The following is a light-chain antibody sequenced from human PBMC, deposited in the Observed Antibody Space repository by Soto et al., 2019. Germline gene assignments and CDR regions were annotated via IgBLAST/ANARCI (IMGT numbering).Light chain of an antibody. V-gene: IGKV3D-15*01. CDR2: GAS. J-gene: IGKJ2*01. CDR3: HHYNIWPPYT. CDR1: QNIGGD. Sequence: EIVMTQSPATLSVSPGEGVTLSCRASQNIGGDLAWYRHKGCQVPRLLIHGASTGATGIPARFSGSGSGTEFTLTINSLQSEDSAVYYCHHYNIWPPYTFGQGTKLEIK.